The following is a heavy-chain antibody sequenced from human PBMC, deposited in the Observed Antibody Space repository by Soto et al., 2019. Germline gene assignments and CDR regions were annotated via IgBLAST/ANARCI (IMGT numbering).Heavy chain of an antibody. D-gene: IGHD1-26*01. Sequence: ALVKVSCKASGYTFTGYYMHWVRQAPGQGLEWMGWINPNSGGTNYAQKFQGWVTMTRDTSISTAYMELSRLRSDDTAVYYCATWGGKTSGSYRTDYYYYGMDVWGQGTTVTVSS. V-gene: IGHV1-2*04. CDR1: GYTFTGYY. CDR2: INPNSGGT. J-gene: IGHJ6*02. CDR3: ATWGGKTSGSYRTDYYYYGMDV.